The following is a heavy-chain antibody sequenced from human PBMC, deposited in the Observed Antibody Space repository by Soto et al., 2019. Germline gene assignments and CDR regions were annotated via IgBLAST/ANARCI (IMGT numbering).Heavy chain of an antibody. CDR3: AKEYSGLGNTLPYYGMDV. J-gene: IGHJ6*02. CDR2: INSDGSGT. D-gene: IGHD7-27*01. V-gene: IGHV3-74*01. Sequence: PGGSLRLSCAASGFTFSSYWMHWVRQAPGKGLVWVSRINSDGSGTSYADSVKGRFTISRDNAKNTLYLQMNSLRAEDTAVYYCAKEYSGLGNTLPYYGMDVWGQGTTVTVSS. CDR1: GFTFSSYW.